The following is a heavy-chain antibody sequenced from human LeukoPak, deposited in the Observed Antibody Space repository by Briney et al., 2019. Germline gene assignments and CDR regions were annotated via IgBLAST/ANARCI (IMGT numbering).Heavy chain of an antibody. CDR1: GLTFSDQY. CDR3: ARRDYGAFDI. J-gene: IGHJ3*02. CDR2: SRKKANSYTT. D-gene: IGHD4/OR15-4a*01. Sequence: GGSLRLSCAVSGLTFSDQYMDWVRQAPGKGLEWVGRSRKKANSYTTDYAASVKGRFIVSRDDSKNSLYLQMNSLKTEDTAVYYCARRDYGAFDIWGQRTMATVSS. V-gene: IGHV3-72*01.